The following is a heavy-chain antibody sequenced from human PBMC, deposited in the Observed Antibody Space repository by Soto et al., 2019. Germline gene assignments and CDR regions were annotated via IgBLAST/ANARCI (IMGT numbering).Heavy chain of an antibody. V-gene: IGHV1-69*04. Sequence: ASVKVSCKASGGTFSSYTISWVRQAPGQGLEWMGRIIPILGIANYAQKFQGRVTITADKSTSTAYMELSSLRSEDTAVYYCARDLSSAAAAGSSGTDYWGQGTLVTVPS. CDR1: GGTFSSYT. D-gene: IGHD6-13*01. CDR2: IIPILGIA. J-gene: IGHJ4*02. CDR3: ARDLSSAAAAGSSGTDY.